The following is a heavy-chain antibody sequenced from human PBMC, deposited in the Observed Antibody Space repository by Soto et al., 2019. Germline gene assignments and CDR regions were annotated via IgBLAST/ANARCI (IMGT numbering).Heavy chain of an antibody. J-gene: IGHJ4*02. CDR2: ISYDGSNK. CDR1: GFTFSSYA. V-gene: IGHV3-30-3*01. CDR3: ARDGDTVISFFDY. Sequence: GGSLRLSCAASGFTFSSYAMHWVRQAPGKGLEWVAVISYDGSNKYYADSVKGRFTISRDNSKNTLYLQMNSLRAEDTAVYYCARDGDTVISFFDYWGQGTLVTVSS. D-gene: IGHD4-17*01.